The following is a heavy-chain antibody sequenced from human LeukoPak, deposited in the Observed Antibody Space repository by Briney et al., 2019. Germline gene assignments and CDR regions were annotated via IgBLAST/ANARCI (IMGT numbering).Heavy chain of an antibody. D-gene: IGHD1-26*01. CDR2: ISYDGSNK. J-gene: IGHJ6*02. CDR1: GFTFSSYA. Sequence: GGSLRLSCAASGFTFSSYAMHWVRQAPGKGLEWVAVISYDGSNKYYADSVKGRFTISRDNSKNTLYLQMNSLRAEDTAVYYCARDIVGATWNYGMDVWGQGTTVTVSS. V-gene: IGHV3-30-3*01. CDR3: ARDIVGATWNYGMDV.